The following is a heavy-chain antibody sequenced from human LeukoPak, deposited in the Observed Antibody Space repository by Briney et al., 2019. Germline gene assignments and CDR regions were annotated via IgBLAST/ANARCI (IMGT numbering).Heavy chain of an antibody. Sequence: SETLSLTCTVSGGSITSDYWSRIRQPPGKGLEYVSSISDSGSPNYNPSLRSRVTTSLDTSKNQFSLKLSSVAAADTAVYYCARGSGRNYYDSSGYYYPFDYWGQGTLVTVSS. CDR2: ISDSGSP. V-gene: IGHV4-59*01. CDR3: ARGSGRNYYDSSGYYYPFDY. CDR1: GGSITSDY. D-gene: IGHD3-22*01. J-gene: IGHJ4*02.